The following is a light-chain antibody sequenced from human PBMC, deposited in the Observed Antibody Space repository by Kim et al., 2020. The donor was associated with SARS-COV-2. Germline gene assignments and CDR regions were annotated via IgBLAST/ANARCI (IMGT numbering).Light chain of an antibody. CDR2: QDS. J-gene: IGLJ2*01. CDR1: KLGDKY. CDR3: QAWDGSTVV. V-gene: IGLV3-1*01. Sequence: VSPGQTASITCSGGKLGDKYACWYQQKPGQSPGLFIYQDSKRPSGIPERFSGSNSGNTATLTISGTQAMDEADYYCQAWDGSTVVFGGGTQLTVL.